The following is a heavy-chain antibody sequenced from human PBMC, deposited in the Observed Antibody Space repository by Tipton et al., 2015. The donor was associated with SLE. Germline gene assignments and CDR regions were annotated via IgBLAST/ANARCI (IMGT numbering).Heavy chain of an antibody. D-gene: IGHD2-15*01. V-gene: IGHV4-59*01. CDR3: ARDFCSGGSCRRAFDI. CDR1: GGSISSYY. CDR2: IYYSGST. J-gene: IGHJ3*02. Sequence: TLSLTCTVSGGSISSYYWSWIRQPPGKGLEWIGYIYYSGSTNYNPSLKSRVTISVDTSKNQFSLKLSSVTAADTAVYYCARDFCSGGSCRRAFDIWGQGTMVTVSS.